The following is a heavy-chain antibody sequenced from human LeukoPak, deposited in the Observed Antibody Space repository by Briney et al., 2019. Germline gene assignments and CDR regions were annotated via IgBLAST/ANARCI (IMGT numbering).Heavy chain of an antibody. V-gene: IGHV4-59*11. CDR3: VRALLWFGELPNNWFDP. Sequence: SETLSLTCTVSGGSISSHYWSWIRQPPGKGLEWIGYIYYSGSTNYNPSLKSRVTISVDTSKNQFSLKLSSVTAADTAVYYCVRALLWFGELPNNWFDPWGQGTLVTVSS. CDR1: GGSISSHY. CDR2: IYYSGST. J-gene: IGHJ5*02. D-gene: IGHD3-10*01.